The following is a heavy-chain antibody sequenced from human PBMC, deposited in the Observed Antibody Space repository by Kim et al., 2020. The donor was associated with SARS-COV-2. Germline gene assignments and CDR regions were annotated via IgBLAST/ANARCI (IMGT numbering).Heavy chain of an antibody. Sequence: GGSLRLSCAASGFTFSSYAMSWVRQAPGKGLEWVSVIYSGGSSTYYADSVKGRFTISRDNSKNTLYLQMNSLRAEDTAVYYCAKEYGDYVFWDYWGQGTLVTVSS. CDR1: GFTFSSYA. J-gene: IGHJ4*02. D-gene: IGHD4-17*01. V-gene: IGHV3-23*03. CDR2: IYSGGSST. CDR3: AKEYGDYVFWDY.